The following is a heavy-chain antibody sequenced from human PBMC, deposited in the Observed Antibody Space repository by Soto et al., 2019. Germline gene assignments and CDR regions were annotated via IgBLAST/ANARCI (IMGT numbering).Heavy chain of an antibody. CDR3: AKGGAVTLLILATSYYFDY. CDR1: GFTFSSYA. CDR2: ISGSGGST. Sequence: GGSLRLSCAASGFTFSSYAMSWVRQAPGKGLEWVSAISGSGGSTYYADSVKGRFTISRDNSKNTLYLQMNSLRAEDTAVSYCAKGGAVTLLILATSYYFDYWGQGTLVTVSS. D-gene: IGHD2-15*01. V-gene: IGHV3-23*01. J-gene: IGHJ4*02.